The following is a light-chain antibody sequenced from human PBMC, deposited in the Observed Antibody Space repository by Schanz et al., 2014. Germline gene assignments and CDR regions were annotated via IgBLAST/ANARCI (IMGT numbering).Light chain of an antibody. CDR3: QSYDSSLSGSHVV. CDR1: SSNIGAGYD. V-gene: IGLV1-40*01. Sequence: QSVLTQPPSVSGAPGQRVTISCTGSSSNIGAGYDVHWYQQLPGTAPKLLMYGNKNRPSGVPDRFSGSKSGTSASLAITGLQAEDEADYYCQSYDSSLSGSHVVFGGGTKVTVL. J-gene: IGLJ2*01. CDR2: GNK.